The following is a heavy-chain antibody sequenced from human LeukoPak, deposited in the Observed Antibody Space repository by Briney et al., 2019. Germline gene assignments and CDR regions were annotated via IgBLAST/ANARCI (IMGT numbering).Heavy chain of an antibody. CDR3: ARVLAAVMT. CDR2: ISYDGSNK. Sequence: GGSLRLSCAASGFTFSSYAMHWVRQAPGKGLEWVAVISYDGSNKYYADSVKGRFTISRDNSKNTLYLQMNSLRAEDTAVYYCARVLAAVMTWGQGTLVTVSS. J-gene: IGHJ5*02. CDR1: GFTFSSYA. V-gene: IGHV3-30-3*01. D-gene: IGHD6-13*01.